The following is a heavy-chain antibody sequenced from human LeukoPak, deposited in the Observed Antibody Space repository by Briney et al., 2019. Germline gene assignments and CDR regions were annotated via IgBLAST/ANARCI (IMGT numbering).Heavy chain of an antibody. D-gene: IGHD3-10*01. J-gene: IGHJ4*02. Sequence: GGSLRLSCAASGFTVSSNYMSWVRQAPGKGLEWVSVIYSGGSTYYADSVKGRFTISRDNSKNTLYLQMNSLRAKDTAVYYCATHYYGSGSYYNVGYWGQGTLVTVSS. V-gene: IGHV3-66*01. CDR1: GFTVSSNY. CDR3: ATHYYGSGSYYNVGY. CDR2: IYSGGST.